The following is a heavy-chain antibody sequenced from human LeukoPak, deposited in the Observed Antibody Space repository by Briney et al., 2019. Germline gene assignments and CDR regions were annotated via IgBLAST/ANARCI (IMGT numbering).Heavy chain of an antibody. D-gene: IGHD4-17*01. J-gene: IGHJ4*02. Sequence: PSETLSLTCTVSGGSIGSATYSWSWIRQPAGKGLEWIGRISTSGSTNYNPSFMSRVTISVDTSENQFSLNLSSVTAADTAVYYCARDDGDYGFDYWGQGTLVTVSS. CDR2: ISTSGST. CDR3: ARDDGDYGFDY. CDR1: GGSIGSATYS. V-gene: IGHV4-61*02.